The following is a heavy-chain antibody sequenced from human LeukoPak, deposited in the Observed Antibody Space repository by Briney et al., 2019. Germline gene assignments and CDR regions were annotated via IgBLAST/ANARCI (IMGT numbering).Heavy chain of an antibody. J-gene: IGHJ6*03. Sequence: ASVKVSCKASGGTFSSYAIIWVRQAPGQGLEWMGGVIPIFGTANYAQKFQGRVTITTDESTSTAYMELSSLRSEDTAVYYCATYYYDSSGYYYVSDYYYYYMDVWGKGTTVTVSS. D-gene: IGHD3-22*01. CDR2: VIPIFGTA. CDR1: GGTFSSYA. CDR3: ATYYYDSSGYYYVSDYYYYYMDV. V-gene: IGHV1-69*05.